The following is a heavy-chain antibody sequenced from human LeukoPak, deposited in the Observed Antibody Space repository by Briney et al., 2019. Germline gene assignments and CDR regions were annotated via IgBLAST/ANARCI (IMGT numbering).Heavy chain of an antibody. CDR3: ARDDGSYTFDI. CDR1: GGSISSSSYY. V-gene: IGHV4-39*07. J-gene: IGHJ3*02. Sequence: SETLSLTCTVSGGSISSSSYYWGWIRQPPGKGLEWIGSIYYSGSTYYNPSLKSRVTISVDTSKNQFSLKLSSVTAADTAVYYCARDDGSYTFDIWGQGTMVTVSS. CDR2: IYYSGST. D-gene: IGHD1-26*01.